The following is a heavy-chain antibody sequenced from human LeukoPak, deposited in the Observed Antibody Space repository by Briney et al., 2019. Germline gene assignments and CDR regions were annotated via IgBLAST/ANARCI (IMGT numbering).Heavy chain of an antibody. Sequence: GGSLRLSCAASGFTFSSYWMSWVGQAPGKGLEWVANIKQDGSEKYYVDSVKGRFTISRDNAKNSLYLQMNSLSAEDTAVYYCASDPDSPVVFDIWGQGTMVTVSS. CDR2: IKQDGSEK. CDR3: ASDPDSPVVFDI. V-gene: IGHV3-7*01. J-gene: IGHJ3*02. D-gene: IGHD3-22*01. CDR1: GFTFSSYW.